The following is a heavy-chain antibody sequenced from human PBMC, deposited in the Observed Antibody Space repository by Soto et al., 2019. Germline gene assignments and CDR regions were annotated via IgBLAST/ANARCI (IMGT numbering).Heavy chain of an antibody. J-gene: IGHJ4*02. CDR3: ARHRVYSIDY. Sequence: SETLSLTCTVSGGSISSSSYYWGWIRQPPGKGLEWIGSIYYSGSTYYNPSLKSRVTISVDTSKNQFSLKLSSVTAADTAVYYCARHRVYSIDYWGQGTLVTVSS. CDR1: GGSISSSSYY. CDR2: IYYSGST. D-gene: IGHD6-13*01. V-gene: IGHV4-39*01.